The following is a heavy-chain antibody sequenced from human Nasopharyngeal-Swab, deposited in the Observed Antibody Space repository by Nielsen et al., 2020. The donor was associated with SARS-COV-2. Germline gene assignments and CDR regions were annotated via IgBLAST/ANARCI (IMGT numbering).Heavy chain of an antibody. CDR3: ARALGYSSA. V-gene: IGHV4-34*01. D-gene: IGHD6-19*01. J-gene: IGHJ5*02. CDR1: GGSFSGYY. Sequence: SETLSLTCAVYGGSFSGYYWSWIRQPPGKGLEWIGEINHSGSTNYNPSLKSRVTISVDTSKNQFSLKLSSVIAADTAVYYCARALGYSSAWGQGTLVTVSS. CDR2: INHSGST.